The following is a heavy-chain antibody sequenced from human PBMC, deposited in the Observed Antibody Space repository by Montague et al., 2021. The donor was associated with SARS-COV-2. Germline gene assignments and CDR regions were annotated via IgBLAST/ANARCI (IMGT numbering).Heavy chain of an antibody. V-gene: IGHV6-1*01. CDR2: TYYRSKWYN. J-gene: IGHJ6*02. CDR3: AGGLWFGELLSLYYYYGMDV. D-gene: IGHD3-10*01. Sequence: CAISGDSVSSNSAAWNWIRQPPSRGLEWLGRTYYRSKWYNDYAVSVKSRITINPDTSKNQFSLQLNSVTPEDTAVYYCAGGLWFGELLSLYYYYGMDVWGQGATITVSS. CDR1: GDSVSSNSAA.